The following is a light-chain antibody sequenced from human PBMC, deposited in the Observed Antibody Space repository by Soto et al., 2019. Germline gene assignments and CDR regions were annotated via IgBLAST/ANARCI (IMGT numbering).Light chain of an antibody. V-gene: IGLV1-47*02. CDR2: SNN. CDR1: SSNIGSNY. CDR3: AAWDDSLSGGV. Sequence: QAVLTQPPSASGTPGQRVTISCSGSSSNIGSNYVYWYQQLPGTAPKLLIYSNNQRPSGVPDRFSGSKSGTSASLAISGLRSEDEADYYCAAWDDSLSGGVFGTGTKVTV. J-gene: IGLJ1*01.